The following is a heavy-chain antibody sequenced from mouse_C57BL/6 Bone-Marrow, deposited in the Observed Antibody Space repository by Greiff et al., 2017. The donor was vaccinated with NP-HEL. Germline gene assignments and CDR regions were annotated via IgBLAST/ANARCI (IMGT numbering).Heavy chain of an antibody. J-gene: IGHJ4*01. Sequence: EVKLEESGGGLVKPGGSLKLSCAASGFTFSDYGMHWVRQAPEKGLEWVAYISSGSSTIYYADTVKGRFTISRDNAKNTLFLQMTSLRSEDTAMYYCARQYYYGRFYAMDYWGQGTSVTVSS. CDR3: ARQYYYGRFYAMDY. V-gene: IGHV5-17*01. D-gene: IGHD1-1*01. CDR2: ISSGSSTI. CDR1: GFTFSDYG.